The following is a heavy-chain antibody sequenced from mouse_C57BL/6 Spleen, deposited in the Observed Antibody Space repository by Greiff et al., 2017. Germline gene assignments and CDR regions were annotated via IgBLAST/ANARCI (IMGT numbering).Heavy chain of an antibody. D-gene: IGHD1-1*01. CDR3: ARASIYYYGSDY. V-gene: IGHV1-76*01. CDR2: IYPGSGNT. CDR1: GYTFTDYY. J-gene: IGHJ2*01. Sequence: QVQLQQSGAELVRPGASVKLSCKASGYTFTDYYINWVKQRPGQGLEWIARIYPGSGNTYYNEKFKGKATLTAEKSSSTAYMQLSSLTSEDSAVYFCARASIYYYGSDYWGQGTTLTVSS.